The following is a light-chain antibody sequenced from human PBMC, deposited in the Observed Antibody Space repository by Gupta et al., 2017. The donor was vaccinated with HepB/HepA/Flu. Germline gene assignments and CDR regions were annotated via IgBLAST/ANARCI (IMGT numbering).Light chain of an antibody. J-gene: IGKJ2*01. Sequence: EIVLTQSPATLSVSPGERATLSCRASQSVSSNLAWYQQQPGQAPRLLIYGASTRATGIPARFSGSGSGTEFSLTISSLQSEDFAFYYCQQYNDWPPSTFGQGTKLEIK. CDR2: GAS. CDR1: QSVSSN. CDR3: QQYNDWPPST. V-gene: IGKV3-15*01.